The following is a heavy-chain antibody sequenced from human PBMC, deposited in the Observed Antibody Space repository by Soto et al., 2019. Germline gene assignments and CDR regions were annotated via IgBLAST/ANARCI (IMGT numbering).Heavy chain of an antibody. CDR1: GFSLSTSGVG. CDR2: IYWDDDK. V-gene: IGHV2-5*02. Sequence: QITLKESGPPRVKPTQTLALTCTFSGFSLSTSGVGVGWIRQSPGKAPEWLALIYWDDDKRYSPSLKTRLTITKDTSNNQVVLIMTNMDPVDTATYYCAHRLAGGRYWNTGTFDVWGQGTLVTVSS. J-gene: IGHJ3*01. CDR3: AHRLAGGRYWNTGTFDV. D-gene: IGHD1-1*01.